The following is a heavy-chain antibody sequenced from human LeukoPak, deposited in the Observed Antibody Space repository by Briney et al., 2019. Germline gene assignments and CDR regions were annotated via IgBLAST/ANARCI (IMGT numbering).Heavy chain of an antibody. J-gene: IGHJ4*02. Sequence: SETLSLTFTVSGGSISSYYWSWIRPPPGKGLEWIGYIYYGGSTNYNPSLKSRVTISVDTSKNQFSLKLSSVTAADTAVYYCARGRTAMVFDYWGQGTLVTVSS. CDR3: ARGRTAMVFDY. V-gene: IGHV4-59*01. CDR2: IYYGGST. CDR1: GGSISSYY. D-gene: IGHD5-18*01.